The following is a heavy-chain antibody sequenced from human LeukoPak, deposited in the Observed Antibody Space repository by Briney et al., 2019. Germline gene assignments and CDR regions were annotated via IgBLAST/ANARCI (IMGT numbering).Heavy chain of an antibody. CDR2: IWYDGSNK. CDR3: ARKKRVDTDSIMVYYYYAMDV. V-gene: IGHV3-33*01. D-gene: IGHD5-18*01. J-gene: IGHJ6*02. Sequence: GGSLRLSCAASGFTSGSYGMHWVRQAPGKGLEWVAVIWYDGSNKYYADSVKGRFTISRDNSKKTLYLQMNNLRAEDTAVYYCARKKRVDTDSIMVYYYYAMDVWGQGTTVTVSS. CDR1: GFTSGSYG.